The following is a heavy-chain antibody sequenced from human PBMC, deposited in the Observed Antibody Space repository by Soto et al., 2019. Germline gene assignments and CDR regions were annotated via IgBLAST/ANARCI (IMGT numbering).Heavy chain of an antibody. V-gene: IGHV1-18*01. J-gene: IGHJ6*02. Sequence: ASVKVSCKSSGYPFTHYGITWVRQAPGQGLEWMGWISPYNGNTNYGQTLQGRVTLTTDTSTSTVYMELRSLRSEDTAVYYCAREMTTRGMDVWGQGITVTVSS. D-gene: IGHD1-1*01. CDR1: GYPFTHYG. CDR3: AREMTTRGMDV. CDR2: ISPYNGNT.